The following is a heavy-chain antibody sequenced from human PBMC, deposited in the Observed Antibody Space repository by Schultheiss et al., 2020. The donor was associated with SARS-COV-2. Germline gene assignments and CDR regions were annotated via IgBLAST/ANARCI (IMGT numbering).Heavy chain of an antibody. CDR3: ARDNDYGGNSDY. CDR1: GGSFSGYY. V-gene: IGHV4-34*01. Sequence: SETLSLTCAVYGGSFSGYYWSWIRQPPGKGLEWIGEINHSGSTNYNPSLKSRVTISVDTSKNQFSLKLSSVTAADTAVYYCARDNDYGGNSDYWGQGTLVTVSS. CDR2: INHSGST. D-gene: IGHD4-23*01. J-gene: IGHJ4*02.